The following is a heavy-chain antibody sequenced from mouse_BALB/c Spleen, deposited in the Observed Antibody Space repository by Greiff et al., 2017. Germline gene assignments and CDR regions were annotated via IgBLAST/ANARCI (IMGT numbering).Heavy chain of an antibody. D-gene: IGHD2-14*01. J-gene: IGHJ4*01. V-gene: IGHV5-17*02. CDR3: ATYYRYDDYAMDY. CDR2: ISSGSSTI. Sequence: EVQLVESGGGLVQPGGSRKLSCAASGFTFSSFGMHWVRQAPEKGLEWVAYISSGSSTIYYADTVKGRFTISRDNPTNTLFLQMTSLRSEDTAMYYCATYYRYDDYAMDYWGQGTSVTVSS. CDR1: GFTFSSFG.